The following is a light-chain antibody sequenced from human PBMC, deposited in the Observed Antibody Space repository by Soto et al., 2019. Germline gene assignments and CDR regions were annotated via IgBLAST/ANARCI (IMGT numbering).Light chain of an antibody. CDR3: QHYGSSPYT. V-gene: IGKV3-20*01. Sequence: EIVLTQSPDTLSLSPGERVTLSCRASPSVSSSYLAWYQQKPGQAPRLLFYGASRRATGIPDRFSGGQSGTDFTLTVSRLEPEDFAVYFCQHYGSSPYTFGQGTKLEI. J-gene: IGKJ2*01. CDR1: PSVSSSY. CDR2: GAS.